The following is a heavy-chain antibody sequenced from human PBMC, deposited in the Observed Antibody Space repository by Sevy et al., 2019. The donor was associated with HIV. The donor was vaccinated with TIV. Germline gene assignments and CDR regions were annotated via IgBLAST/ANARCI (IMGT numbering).Heavy chain of an antibody. Sequence: RGSLRLSCAASGFDFSTYWMHWVRQAPGKGLVWVSRIMGDGSRRSHADSVKGRFTISRDNAKNTLYLQMNSLRAEDTALYFCARDPFGGYYFDHWGPGTLVTVSS. D-gene: IGHD3-16*01. J-gene: IGHJ4*02. CDR3: ARDPFGGYYFDH. CDR1: GFDFSTYW. V-gene: IGHV3-74*01. CDR2: IMGDGSRR.